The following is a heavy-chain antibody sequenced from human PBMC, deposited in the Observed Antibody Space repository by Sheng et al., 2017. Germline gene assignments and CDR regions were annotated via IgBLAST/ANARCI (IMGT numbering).Heavy chain of an antibody. D-gene: IGHD3-9*01. J-gene: IGHJ4*02. Sequence: QVQLVESGGGVVQPGRSLRLSCAASGFTFSSYGMHWVRQAPGKGLEWVAVIWYDGSNKYYADSVKGRFTISRDNSKNTLYLQMNSLRAEDTAVYYCARDSYYDILNGLYYWGQGTLVTV. CDR2: IWYDGSNK. CDR3: ARDSYYDILNGLYY. V-gene: IGHV3-33*01. CDR1: GFTFSSYG.